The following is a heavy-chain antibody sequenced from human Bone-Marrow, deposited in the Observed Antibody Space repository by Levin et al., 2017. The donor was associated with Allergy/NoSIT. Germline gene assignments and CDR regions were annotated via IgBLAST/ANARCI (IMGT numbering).Heavy chain of an antibody. CDR3: ARDETFNSWHVGWCDS. J-gene: IGHJ5*01. CDR1: GDSISNTHHY. V-gene: IGHV4-61*02. Sequence: LRLSCTVSGDSISNTHHYWSWIRQPAGKGLEWIGRMFAGGAATYKRSLRSRVTISIDTSKNQFSLKLTSVIAADTAVYYCARDETFNSWHVGWCDSWGQGTLVTVSS. CDR2: MFAGGAA. D-gene: IGHD2/OR15-2a*01.